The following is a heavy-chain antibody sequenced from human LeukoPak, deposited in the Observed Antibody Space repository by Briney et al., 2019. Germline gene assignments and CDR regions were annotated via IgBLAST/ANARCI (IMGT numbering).Heavy chain of an antibody. CDR2: INPNSGGT. J-gene: IGHJ4*02. D-gene: IGHD3-10*01. CDR1: GYAFTGYY. CDR3: ARANGSGSYYPFDY. Sequence: GPSVKVSCKASGYAFTGYYMHWVRQASGQGLEWMGWINPNSGGTNYAQKFQGRVTMTRDTSISTAYMELSRLRSDDTAVYCCARANGSGSYYPFDYWGQGTLVTVSS. V-gene: IGHV1-2*02.